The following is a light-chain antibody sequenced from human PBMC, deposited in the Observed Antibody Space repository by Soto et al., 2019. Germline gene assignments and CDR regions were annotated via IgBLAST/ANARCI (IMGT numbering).Light chain of an antibody. Sequence: QSALTQPRSVSGSPGQSLTISCTGASSDVGGYNYVSWYQQYPGKAPKLMIYDVTKRPSGVPDRFSGSKSGNTASLTISALQAADEAHYYCCSYAGNPILVFGGETKLTVL. CDR1: SSDVGGYNY. CDR2: DVT. J-gene: IGLJ2*01. V-gene: IGLV2-11*01. CDR3: CSYAGNPILV.